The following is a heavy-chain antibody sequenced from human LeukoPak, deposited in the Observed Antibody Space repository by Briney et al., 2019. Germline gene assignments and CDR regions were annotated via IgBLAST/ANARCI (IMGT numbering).Heavy chain of an antibody. CDR1: GGSISSSSYY. J-gene: IGHJ4*02. Sequence: SETLSLTCTVSGGSISSSSYYWGWIRQPPGKGLEWIGSIYYSGSTYYNPSLKSRVTISVDTSKNQFSLKLSSVTAADTAVYYCARAPTYYDILTGYHPAYYFDYWGQGTLVTVSS. CDR3: ARAPTYYDILTGYHPAYYFDY. CDR2: IYYSGST. D-gene: IGHD3-9*01. V-gene: IGHV4-39*07.